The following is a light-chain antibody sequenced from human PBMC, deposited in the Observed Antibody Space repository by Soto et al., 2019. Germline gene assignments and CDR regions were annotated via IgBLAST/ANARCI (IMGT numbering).Light chain of an antibody. V-gene: IGKV1-39*01. CDR3: QQSYSTPRGT. Sequence: DIQMTQCPSSLSASVGDRVTITCGASQSISNYLNWYQQKPGKAPKLLIYAASSLQSAVPSRFSGSGSGTHFTLSISSLQPEDFATYYCQQSYSTPRGTFGQGTKVDI. CDR2: AAS. J-gene: IGKJ1*01. CDR1: QSISNY.